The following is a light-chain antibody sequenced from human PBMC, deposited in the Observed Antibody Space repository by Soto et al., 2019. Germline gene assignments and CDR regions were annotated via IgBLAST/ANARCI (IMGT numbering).Light chain of an antibody. CDR2: GAS. CDR3: QQYKNWPAMA. V-gene: IGKV3-15*01. CDR1: QSVSSN. J-gene: IGKJ1*01. Sequence: EIVMTQSPATLSVSPGERATLSCRASQSVSSNLAWYQQKPGQAPRLLIYGASTRATGIPARFSGSGSGTEFTLTISSLQYEDFAVYYCQQYKNWPAMAFGQGTKVEIK.